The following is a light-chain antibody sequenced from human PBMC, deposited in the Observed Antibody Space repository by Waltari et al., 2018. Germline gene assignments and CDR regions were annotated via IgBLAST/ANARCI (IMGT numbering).Light chain of an antibody. CDR2: TAS. CDR3: QQYNNWPLTWT. Sequence: IQLTQSPSSLSASVGDRVTITCRASQGISNYLAWYQQKPGKAPKLLIHTASTLQSGVPSRFSGSGSGTDFTLTISSLQSEDFAVYYCQQYNNWPLTWTFGQGTKVEIK. CDR1: QGISNY. J-gene: IGKJ1*01. V-gene: IGKV1-9*01.